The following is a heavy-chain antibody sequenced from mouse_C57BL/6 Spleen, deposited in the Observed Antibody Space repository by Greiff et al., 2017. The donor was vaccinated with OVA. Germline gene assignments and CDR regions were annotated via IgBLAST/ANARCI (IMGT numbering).Heavy chain of an antibody. D-gene: IGHD2-4*01. Sequence: EVQVVESGPGLVKPSQSLSLTCSVTGYSITSGYYWNWIRQFPGNKLEWMGYISYDGSNNYNPSLKNRISITRDTSKNQFFLKLNSVTTEDTATYYCARGLDDYGYFDYWGQGTTLTVSS. CDR3: ARGLDDYGYFDY. CDR1: GYSITSGYY. CDR2: ISYDGSN. V-gene: IGHV3-6*01. J-gene: IGHJ2*01.